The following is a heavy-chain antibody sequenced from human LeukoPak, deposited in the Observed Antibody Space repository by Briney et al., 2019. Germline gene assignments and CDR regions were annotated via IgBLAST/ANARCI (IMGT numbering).Heavy chain of an antibody. Sequence: GGSLRLSCAASGLTSSSYAMRWVRQAPGNGRESASAIIGSGGSTYYADSVNGRFTISRDNSKNTLYLEMNSLRAEDTAVYYCAKGGPSYDSSGYYTPRFDFWGQGTLVTVSS. CDR1: GLTSSSYA. V-gene: IGHV3-23*01. CDR2: IIGSGGST. J-gene: IGHJ4*02. D-gene: IGHD3-22*01. CDR3: AKGGPSYDSSGYYTPRFDF.